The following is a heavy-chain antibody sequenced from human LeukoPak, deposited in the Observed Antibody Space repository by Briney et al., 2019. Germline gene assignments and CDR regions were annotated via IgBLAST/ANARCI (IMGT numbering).Heavy chain of an antibody. D-gene: IGHD3-22*01. CDR2: MNPSGST. J-gene: IGHJ6*03. Sequence: SETLSLTCAVYGVSFSGYYWTWIRHTPEKGLEWIGEMNPSGSTNYNPSLKSRVTISVDTSKNQFSLTLSSVTAADTAAYYCARGRQDVTMIVVIMTAVSYYLDVWGKGTTVTVS. CDR1: GVSFSGYY. CDR3: ARGRQDVTMIVVIMTAVSYYLDV. V-gene: IGHV4-34*01.